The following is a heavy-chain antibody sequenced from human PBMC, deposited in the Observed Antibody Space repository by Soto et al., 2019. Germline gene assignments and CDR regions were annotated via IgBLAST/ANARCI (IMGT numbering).Heavy chain of an antibody. Sequence: PSLTLSLTCTVSGGSVRTTRLYLSLILHHPGKGLQLIAYIYHSGSTYYHPSLKSRVAMSVDTSSNQFSLSLSSVTAADTAVYYCARVTSEYRSTISGVVIGTMDVCGQGPTVTVSS. J-gene: IGHJ6*02. V-gene: IGHV4-31*03. CDR1: GGSVRTTRLY. CDR2: IYHSGST. CDR3: ARVTSEYRSTISGVVIGTMDV. D-gene: IGHD3-3*01.